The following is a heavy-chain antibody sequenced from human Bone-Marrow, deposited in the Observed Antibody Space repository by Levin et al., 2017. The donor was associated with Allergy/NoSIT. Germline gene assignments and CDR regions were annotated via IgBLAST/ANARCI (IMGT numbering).Heavy chain of an antibody. V-gene: IGHV4-34*01. Sequence: SETLSLTCAVYGGSFSGYYWSWIRQPPGKGLEWIGEINHSGSTNYNPSLKSRVTISVDTSKNQFSLKLSSVTAADTAVYYCARGPRHLGYCSSTSCYAVGSYWFDPWGQGTLVTVSS. CDR1: GGSFSGYY. CDR3: ARGPRHLGYCSSTSCYAVGSYWFDP. D-gene: IGHD2-2*01. J-gene: IGHJ5*02. CDR2: INHSGST.